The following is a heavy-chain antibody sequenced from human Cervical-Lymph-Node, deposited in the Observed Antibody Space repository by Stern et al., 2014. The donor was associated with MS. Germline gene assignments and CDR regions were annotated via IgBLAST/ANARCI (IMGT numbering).Heavy chain of an antibody. CDR2: IYYSGTT. CDR3: ARHDGWLPHY. CDR1: GGSISRSTYY. J-gene: IGHJ4*02. D-gene: IGHD5-12*01. V-gene: IGHV4-39*01. Sequence: QLQLQESGPGLVKPSETLSLTCSVSGGSISRSTYYWGWIRQPPGKGLEWIGSIYYSGTTYYNPSLKSRVTIETPTYQFSSRLPSVTAADTAVYYCARHDGWLPHYWSQGTLVTVSS.